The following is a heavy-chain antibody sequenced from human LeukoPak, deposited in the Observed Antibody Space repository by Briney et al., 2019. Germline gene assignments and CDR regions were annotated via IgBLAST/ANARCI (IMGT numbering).Heavy chain of an antibody. CDR2: INSDGSST. CDR1: GFTFSSYW. D-gene: IGHD2/OR15-2a*01. CDR3: TRKGSQWDFLVDY. Sequence: SRGSLRLSCEASGFTFSSYWMHWVRQAPGKGLVWVSRINSDGSSTSYADSVKGRFTISRDNSENSLYLQMDSLTAEDTAVYYCTRKGSQWDFLVDYWGQGTRVAVSP. V-gene: IGHV3-74*01. J-gene: IGHJ4*02.